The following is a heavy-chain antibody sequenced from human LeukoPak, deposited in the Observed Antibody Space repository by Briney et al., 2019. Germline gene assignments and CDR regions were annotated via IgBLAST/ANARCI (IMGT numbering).Heavy chain of an antibody. CDR1: GFTFSSYA. V-gene: IGHV3-30*04. Sequence: GGSLRLSCAASGFTFSSYAIHWVRQAPGKGLEWVAVISYDGSNKYYADSVKGRFTISRDNSKNTLYLQMNSLRAEDTAVYYCAREVVSSPSYFDSWGQGTLVTVSS. J-gene: IGHJ4*02. CDR2: ISYDGSNK. D-gene: IGHD2-15*01. CDR3: AREVVSSPSYFDS.